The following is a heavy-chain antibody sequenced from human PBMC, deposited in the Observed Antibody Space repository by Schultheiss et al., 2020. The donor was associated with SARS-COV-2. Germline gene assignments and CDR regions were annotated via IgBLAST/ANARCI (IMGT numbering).Heavy chain of an antibody. CDR3: ARDSARQLPYYYYYGMDV. V-gene: IGHV4-61*02. D-gene: IGHD2-2*01. CDR1: GGSISSGGYY. Sequence: SETLSLTCTVSGGSISSGGYYWSWIRQPAGKGLEWIGRIYTSGSTNYNPSLKSRVTMSVDTSKNQFSLKLSSVTAADTAVYYCARDSARQLPYYYYYGMDVWGQGTTVTVSS. J-gene: IGHJ6*02. CDR2: IYTSGST.